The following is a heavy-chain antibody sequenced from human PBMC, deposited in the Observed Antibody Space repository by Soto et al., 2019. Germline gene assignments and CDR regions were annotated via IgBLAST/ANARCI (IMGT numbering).Heavy chain of an antibody. V-gene: IGHV3-9*01. J-gene: IGHJ4*02. D-gene: IGHD4-4*01. Sequence: EVQLVESGGALVQPGRSLRLSCAASGFTFDDYAMHWVRQAPGKGLEWVLGISWNSGSIGYADSVKGRFTISRDNYKTSLYLQMNSLRAEDTAFYYCAKDTRGGNSRLFDCWGQGTLVTVSS. CDR3: AKDTRGGNSRLFDC. CDR1: GFTFDDYA. CDR2: ISWNSGSI.